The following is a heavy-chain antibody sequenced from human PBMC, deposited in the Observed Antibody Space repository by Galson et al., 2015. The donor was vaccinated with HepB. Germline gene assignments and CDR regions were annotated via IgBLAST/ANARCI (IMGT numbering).Heavy chain of an antibody. D-gene: IGHD2-15*01. CDR1: GFTFSDYG. V-gene: IGHV3-33*08. CDR2: IWKDGSNK. J-gene: IGHJ4*02. CDR3: AREDKNILVAALDS. Sequence: SLRLSCAAFGFTFSDYGMHWVRQAPGKGLEWVGLIWKDGSNKYYSDSVKGRFTISRDNSKKTLFLHLSSLRAEDTALYSCAREDKNILVAALDSWGQGTMVTISS.